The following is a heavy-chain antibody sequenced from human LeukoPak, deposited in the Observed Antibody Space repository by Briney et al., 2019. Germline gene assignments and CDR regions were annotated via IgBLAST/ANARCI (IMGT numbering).Heavy chain of an antibody. CDR2: DCRNRGES. J-gene: IGHJ3*02. CDR1: RYSLTGPY. V-gene: IGHV1-2*02. CDR3: AIDFYTSGKGAFDI. Sequence: AAVKVSCKPSRYSLTGPYIHWVRPAPGQGREWMGWDCRNRGESSYAQRFHDRITLARDTSISPVYMELSRLISDDTAVYCCAIDFYTSGKGAFDIWGQGTMVTVSS. D-gene: IGHD2/OR15-2a*01.